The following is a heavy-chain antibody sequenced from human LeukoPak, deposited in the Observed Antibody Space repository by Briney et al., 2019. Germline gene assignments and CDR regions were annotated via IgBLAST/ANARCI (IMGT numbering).Heavy chain of an antibody. D-gene: IGHD6-19*01. CDR1: GYTFTSYG. CDR3: ARDFREVSSGWSGNLDY. CDR2: ISPNSGGT. J-gene: IGHJ4*02. V-gene: IGHV1-18*01. Sequence: ASVKVSCKASGYTFTSYGISWVRQAPGQGLEWMGWISPNSGGTNYAQKFQGRITMTRDTSTSTVYMELSSLRSEDTAVYYCARDFREVSSGWSGNLDYWGQGTLVTVSS.